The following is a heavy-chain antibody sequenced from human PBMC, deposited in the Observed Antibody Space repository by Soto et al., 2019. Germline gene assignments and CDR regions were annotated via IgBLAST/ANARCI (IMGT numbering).Heavy chain of an antibody. V-gene: IGHV3-23*01. D-gene: IGHD1-1*01. CDR3: ARSLGDRGNEYFFHY. CDR1: GFFFSDYS. CDR2: ISGSGYSV. Sequence: EVQLLESGGDLVQPGGSLRLSCGASGFFFSDYSMSWVRQAPGKGLGWVSGISGSGYSVYYADSVKGRFTISRDTSKNTLFLQMDSLGAEDTARYYWARSLGDRGNEYFFHYWGQGTLVTVSS. J-gene: IGHJ4*02.